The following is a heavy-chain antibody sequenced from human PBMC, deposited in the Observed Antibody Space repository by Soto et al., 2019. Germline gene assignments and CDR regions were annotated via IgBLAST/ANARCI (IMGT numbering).Heavy chain of an antibody. CDR1: GFTFNNYA. D-gene: IGHD4-4*01. Sequence: GSLRLSCAASGFTFNNYAMTWVRQAPGKGLEWVSGISGSAESTYYADSVKGRVTISRDNPKNTLYLQMNSLRAEDTAVYYCAKANFYSNYVDSWGQGTLVTVSS. CDR3: AKANFYSNYVDS. CDR2: ISGSAEST. V-gene: IGHV3-23*01. J-gene: IGHJ4*02.